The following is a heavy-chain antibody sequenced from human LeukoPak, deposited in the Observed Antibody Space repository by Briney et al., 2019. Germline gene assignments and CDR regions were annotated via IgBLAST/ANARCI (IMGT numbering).Heavy chain of an antibody. CDR3: ARHGSDPYGDANFDY. Sequence: GESLKISCKGSGYSFTSYWIGWVRQMPGKGLECMGIIYPGDSDTRYSPSFQGQVTISADKSISTAYLQWSSLKASDTAMYYCARHGSDPYGDANFDYWGQGALVTVSS. V-gene: IGHV5-51*01. J-gene: IGHJ4*02. CDR2: IYPGDSDT. CDR1: GYSFTSYW. D-gene: IGHD4-17*01.